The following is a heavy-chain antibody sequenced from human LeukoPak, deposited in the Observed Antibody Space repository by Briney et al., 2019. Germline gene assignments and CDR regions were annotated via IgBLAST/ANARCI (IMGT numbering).Heavy chain of an antibody. CDR1: GYTFTGYY. J-gene: IGHJ4*02. V-gene: IGHV1-2*02. CDR3: ARDFKVADFDF. D-gene: IGHD6-19*01. Sequence: ASVNVSCKASGYTFTGYYLHWVRQAPGQGLEWMGWIMPNSGGTHYAQKFQGRVTLARDTSISTVYMELTTLKSDDTAVYYCARDFKVADFDFWGQGTLVTVSS. CDR2: IMPNSGGT.